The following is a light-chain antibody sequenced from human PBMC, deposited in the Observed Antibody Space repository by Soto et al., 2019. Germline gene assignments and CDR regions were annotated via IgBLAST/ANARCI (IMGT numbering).Light chain of an antibody. CDR1: ETISIY. Sequence: DIQMTQSPSSLSASVGDRITIACRSSETISIYLNWYQQKPGTAPKLLIYSAFSLHSGVPSRFSCGRSATDFTLTISSLQPEDFGIYYCQQTHSSPLTFGGGTRVEIK. V-gene: IGKV1-39*01. CDR3: QQTHSSPLT. J-gene: IGKJ4*01. CDR2: SAF.